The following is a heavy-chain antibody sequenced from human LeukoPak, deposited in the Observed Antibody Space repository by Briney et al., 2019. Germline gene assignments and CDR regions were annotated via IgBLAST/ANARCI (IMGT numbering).Heavy chain of an antibody. V-gene: IGHV3-74*01. J-gene: IGHJ4*02. Sequence: GGSLRLSCAASGLTFSGYWMHWVRQAPGKGLVCVSRVSRDGSNTAYADSVKGRFTISRDNAKNTLYLQMNSLGVEDTAVYYCVRRAAGGGYYDYWGQGTLVTVSS. CDR3: VRRAAGGGYYDY. CDR2: VSRDGSNT. CDR1: GLTFSGYW. D-gene: IGHD3-22*01.